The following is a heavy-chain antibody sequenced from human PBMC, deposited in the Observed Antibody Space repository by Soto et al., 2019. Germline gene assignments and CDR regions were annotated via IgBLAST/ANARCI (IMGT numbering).Heavy chain of an antibody. CDR3: AKERDNGADRYYFDD. CDR1: GFTFSSYA. D-gene: IGHD2-8*01. V-gene: IGHV3-23*01. Sequence: EVQLLESGGILVHPGGSLRLSCAASGFTFSSYAMTWVRQAPGKGLEWVSAISGRGDSTYYADSVKGRLTISRDQSKNTLYLQMDSLRAEDTGVYFCAKERDNGADRYYFDDWGQGTLVTVSS. CDR2: ISGRGDST. J-gene: IGHJ4*02.